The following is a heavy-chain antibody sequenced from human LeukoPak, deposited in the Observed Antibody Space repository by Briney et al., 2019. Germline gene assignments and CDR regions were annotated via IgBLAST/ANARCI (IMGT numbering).Heavy chain of an antibody. Sequence: GGSLRLSCVASGFTFSSYSMDWVRQAPGKGLEWVSYVSVGSTAIYYADSVKGRFTISRDNAENSVYLQMNSLRAEDTAVYYCAGGVVVAEGTVGWFDPWGQGILVTVSS. CDR1: GFTFSSYS. J-gene: IGHJ5*02. V-gene: IGHV3-48*04. CDR3: AGGVVVAEGTVGWFDP. D-gene: IGHD2-15*01. CDR2: VSVGSTAI.